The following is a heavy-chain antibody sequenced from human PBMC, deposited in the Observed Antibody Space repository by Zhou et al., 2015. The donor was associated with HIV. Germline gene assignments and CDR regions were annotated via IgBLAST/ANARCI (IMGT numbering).Heavy chain of an antibody. D-gene: IGHD3-10*01. CDR1: GGTFSSYT. CDR3: ARRYGSGSYLRDY. Sequence: QDQLVQSGAEVKKPGSSVKVSCKASGGTFSSYTISWVRQAPGQGLEWMGRIIPILGIANYAQKFQGRVTITADKSTSTAYMELSSLRSEDTAVYYCARRYGSGSYLRDYWGQGTLVTVSS. V-gene: IGHV1-69*02. J-gene: IGHJ4*02. CDR2: IIPILGIA.